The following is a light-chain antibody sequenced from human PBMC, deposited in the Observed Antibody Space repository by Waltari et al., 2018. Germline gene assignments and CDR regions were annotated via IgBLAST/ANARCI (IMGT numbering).Light chain of an antibody. Sequence: QSALTQPASVSGSPGQSIPISCPGTDSDVGAYDFVSWYQQHPGNAPHLIIYEVSNRPSGISNRFSASKSGNTASLTISGLQAEDEADYYCSSYTTSSAPGVFGTGTRVTVL. CDR3: SSYTTSSAPGV. J-gene: IGLJ1*01. CDR2: EVS. CDR1: DSDVGAYDF. V-gene: IGLV2-14*01.